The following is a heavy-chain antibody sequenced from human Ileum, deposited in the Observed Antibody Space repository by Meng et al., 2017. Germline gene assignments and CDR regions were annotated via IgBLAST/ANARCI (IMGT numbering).Heavy chain of an antibody. CDR3: ARQVNSDGYPRYFDF. Sequence: QLQLQESGPGLVKPWETLSLTCTVSGGSIPSRSYCCGWIRQPPGKGLEWIGYIYYSGTTYYNPSLKSRATISEDTAKNQFSLNLSSVTAADTAVYYCARQVNSDGYPRYFDFWGQGTLVTVSS. D-gene: IGHD5-24*01. CDR2: IYYSGTT. CDR1: GGSIPSRSYC. J-gene: IGHJ4*02. V-gene: IGHV4-39*01.